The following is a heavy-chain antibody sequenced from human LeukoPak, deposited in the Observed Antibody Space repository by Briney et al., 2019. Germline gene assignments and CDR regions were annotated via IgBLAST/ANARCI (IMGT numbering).Heavy chain of an antibody. Sequence: SETLSLTCTVSGGSISSRSYYWGWVRQPPGKGLDWIGSIYYSGSTYYNPSLKSRVTISVDTSKNQFSLKLSSVTAADTAVYYCARRAYSDYGGVSVDPWGQGTLVTVSS. D-gene: IGHD4-11*01. J-gene: IGHJ5*02. CDR1: GGSISSRSYY. CDR3: ARRAYSDYGGVSVDP. CDR2: IYYSGST. V-gene: IGHV4-39*01.